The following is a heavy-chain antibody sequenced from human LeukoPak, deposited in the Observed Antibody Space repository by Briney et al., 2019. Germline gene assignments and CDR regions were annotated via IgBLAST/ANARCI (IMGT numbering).Heavy chain of an antibody. D-gene: IGHD1-26*01. V-gene: IGHV4-34*01. Sequence: SETLSLTCAVYGGSLSGYYWSWIRQPPGKGLEWIGEINHSGSTNYNPSLKSRVTISVDTSKNQFSLKLSSVTAADTAVYYCARGSSGSYHTRPLDVWGQGTTVTVSS. CDR2: INHSGST. CDR3: ARGSSGSYHTRPLDV. J-gene: IGHJ6*02. CDR1: GGSLSGYY.